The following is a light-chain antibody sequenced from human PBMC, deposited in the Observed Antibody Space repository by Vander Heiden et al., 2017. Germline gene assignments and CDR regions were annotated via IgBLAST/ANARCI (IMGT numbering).Light chain of an antibody. CDR2: AAS. CDR3: QQDYSYPQT. V-gene: IGKV1-8*01. CDR1: QGISSY. Sequence: AIRMTQSPSSFSASPGDRVTITCRASQGISSYLAWYQQKPGKAPKLLIYAASTLQSGVPSRFSGSGSGTDFTLTISCLQSEDFATYYCQQDYSYPQTFGQGTKVEIK. J-gene: IGKJ1*01.